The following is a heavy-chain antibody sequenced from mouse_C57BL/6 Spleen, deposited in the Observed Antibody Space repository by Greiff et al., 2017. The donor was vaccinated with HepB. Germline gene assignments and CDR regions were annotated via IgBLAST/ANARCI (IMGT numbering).Heavy chain of an antibody. Sequence: VQLQQSGAELVMPGASVKLSCKASGYTFTSYWMHWVKQRPGQGLEWIGEIDPSDSYTNYNQKFKGKSTLTVDKSSSTAYMQLSSLTSEDSAVYYCARKYYGSSPMDYWGQGTSVTVSS. CDR3: ARKYYGSSPMDY. V-gene: IGHV1-69*01. CDR2: IDPSDSYT. J-gene: IGHJ4*01. D-gene: IGHD1-1*01. CDR1: GYTFTSYW.